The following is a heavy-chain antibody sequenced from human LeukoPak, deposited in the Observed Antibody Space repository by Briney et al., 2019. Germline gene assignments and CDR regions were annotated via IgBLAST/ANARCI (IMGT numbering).Heavy chain of an antibody. V-gene: IGHV1-2*02. CDR1: GYTFTGYY. J-gene: IGHJ5*02. CDR3: ARARVSRFGELNWFDP. D-gene: IGHD3-10*01. CDR2: INPNSGGT. Sequence: ASVTVSCKASGYTFTGYYMHWVRQAPGQGLEWMGWINPNSGGTNYAQKFQGRVTMTRDKSSSTAYMELSRLRSDDTAVYYCARARVSRFGELNWFDPWGQGTLVTVSS.